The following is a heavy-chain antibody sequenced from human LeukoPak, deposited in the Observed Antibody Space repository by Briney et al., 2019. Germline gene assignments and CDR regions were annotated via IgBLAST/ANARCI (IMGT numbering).Heavy chain of an antibody. CDR1: GFKFDDYA. J-gene: IGHJ4*02. CDR3: ARYYYDSNGYYYFDY. CDR2: ISWNGGNI. D-gene: IGHD3-22*01. Sequence: GGSLRLSCGASGFKFDDYAFHWVRQVPGKGLEWVSGISWNGGNIRYADSVKGRFTISRDNAKNSLYLQMNSLRAEDTAVYYCARYYYDSNGYYYFDYWGQGTLVTVSS. V-gene: IGHV3-9*01.